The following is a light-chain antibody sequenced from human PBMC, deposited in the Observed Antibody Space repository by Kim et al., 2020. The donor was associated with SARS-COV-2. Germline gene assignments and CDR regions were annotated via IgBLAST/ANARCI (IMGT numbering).Light chain of an antibody. J-gene: IGLJ2*01. CDR3: QVWHSSSGHVV. V-gene: IGLV3-21*03. CDR2: FDS. CDR1: NIETKS. Sequence: APGKTAMSPWGGNNIETKSLYWYRQKQGQAPVLVVYFDSDRPSGIPERFSGSISGNTATLTISRVEAGDEADYYCQVWHSSSGHVVFGGGTQLTVL.